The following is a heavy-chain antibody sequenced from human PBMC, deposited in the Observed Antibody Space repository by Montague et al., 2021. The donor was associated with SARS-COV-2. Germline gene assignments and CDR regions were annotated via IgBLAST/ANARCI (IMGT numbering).Heavy chain of an antibody. CDR1: GFTFSSYE. D-gene: IGHD3-22*01. V-gene: IGHV3-48*03. J-gene: IGHJ4*02. CDR3: ARMYYDNSGYSDSPLGY. Sequence: SLRLSCAASGFTFSSYEMRWVRQAPGKGLEWVSYISTSGGTIYYADSMKGRFTISRDNAKNSLYLEMNSLRAEDTALYYCARMYYDNSGYSDSPLGYWGRGTLVTVTS. CDR2: ISTSGGTI.